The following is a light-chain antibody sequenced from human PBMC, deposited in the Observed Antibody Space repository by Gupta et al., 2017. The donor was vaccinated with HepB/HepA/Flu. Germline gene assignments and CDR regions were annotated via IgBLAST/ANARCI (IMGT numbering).Light chain of an antibody. CDR2: GAS. CDR1: QNVDYNY. Sequence: EIVLTQSPGTLTLSPGETATITCRASQNVDYNYLPWYQQRPGQTPRLLFFGASNRLTGIPGRFSGSGCGASSTLTISRLEPEDFAVYCCQQYGHSHTFGEGTKVEIK. CDR3: QQYGHSHT. V-gene: IGKV3-20*01. J-gene: IGKJ4*01.